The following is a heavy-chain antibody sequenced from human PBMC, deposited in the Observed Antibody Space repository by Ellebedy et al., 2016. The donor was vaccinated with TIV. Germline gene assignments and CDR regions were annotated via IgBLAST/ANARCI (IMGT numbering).Heavy chain of an antibody. CDR3: ARDAYCGGDCRMGGWFDP. V-gene: IGHV4-59*12. CDR2: IYYSGST. Sequence: MPSETLSLPCTVSGGSISSYSWNWIRQPPGKGLEWIGSIYYSGSTYYNPSLKSRVTISVDTSKNQFSLKLSSVTAADTAVYYCARDAYCGGDCRMGGWFDPWGQGTLVTVSS. D-gene: IGHD2-21*02. J-gene: IGHJ5*02. CDR1: GGSISSYS.